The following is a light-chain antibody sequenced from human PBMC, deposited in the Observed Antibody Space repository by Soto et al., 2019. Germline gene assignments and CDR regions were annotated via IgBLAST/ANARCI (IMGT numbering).Light chain of an antibody. Sequence: EIVLTQSPGTLSLAPGERATLSCRASQSITRNYLAWYQQKPGQAPRLLIYGGYNRATGIPVRFSGSGSGTDFTLTISSLEPEDFAVYYCQQYGVSPREVTFGGGTRVEI. CDR1: QSITRNY. CDR3: QQYGVSPREVT. J-gene: IGKJ4*01. CDR2: GGY. V-gene: IGKV3-20*01.